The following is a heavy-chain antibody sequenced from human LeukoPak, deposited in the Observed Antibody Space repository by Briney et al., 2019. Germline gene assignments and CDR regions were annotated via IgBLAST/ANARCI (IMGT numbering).Heavy chain of an antibody. J-gene: IGHJ4*02. V-gene: IGHV4-38-2*02. CDR2: IYYSGST. CDR3: ARHGVIKGLTVFYDILTGYDFDY. CDR1: GYSISSGYY. D-gene: IGHD3-9*01. Sequence: PSETLSLTCTVSGYSISSGYYWGWIRQPPGKGLEWIGSIYYSGSTYYNPSLKSRVTISVDTSKNQFSLKLSSVTAADTAVYYCARHGVIKGLTVFYDILTGYDFDYWGQGTLVTVSS.